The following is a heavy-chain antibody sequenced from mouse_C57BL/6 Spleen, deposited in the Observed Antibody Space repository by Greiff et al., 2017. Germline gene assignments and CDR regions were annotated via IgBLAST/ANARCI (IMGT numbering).Heavy chain of an antibody. V-gene: IGHV14-3*01. CDR3: AKDYGSSWFAY. D-gene: IGHD1-1*01. Sequence: VQLQQSVAELVRPGASVKLSCTASGFNIKNTYMHWVKQRPEQGLEWIGRIDPANGDAKYAPKFPGKATITAATASNTAYLQLSGLTSEDTAIYCCAKDYGSSWFAYWGQGTLVTVSA. J-gene: IGHJ3*01. CDR1: GFNIKNTY. CDR2: IDPANGDA.